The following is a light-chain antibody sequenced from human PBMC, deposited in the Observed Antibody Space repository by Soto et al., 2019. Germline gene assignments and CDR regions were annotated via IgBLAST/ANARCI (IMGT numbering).Light chain of an antibody. V-gene: IGKV3-20*01. CDR3: QQYGSSPWT. CDR1: QSVSSSY. J-gene: IGKJ1*01. CDR2: SAS. Sequence: EIVLTQSPGTLSLSPGERATLSCRASQSVSSSYLAWYQQKPGQAPRLLIYSASSRDTGIPDKFSGSGSGTDYTLTISRLEPEDFAVDYCQQYGSSPWTFGQGTKVEIK.